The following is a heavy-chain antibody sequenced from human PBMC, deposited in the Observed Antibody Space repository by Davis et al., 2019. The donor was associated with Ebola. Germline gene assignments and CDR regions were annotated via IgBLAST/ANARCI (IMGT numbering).Heavy chain of an antibody. CDR3: ARGITMVRGVYWFDP. CDR2: IYSGGST. Sequence: PGGSLRLSCAASGFTVSSNYMSWVRQAPGKGLEWVSVIYSGGSTYYADSVKGRFTISRDNSKNTLYLQMSSLRAEDTAVYYCARGITMVRGVYWFDPWGQGTLVTVSS. CDR1: GFTVSSNY. D-gene: IGHD3-10*01. V-gene: IGHV3-66*01. J-gene: IGHJ5*02.